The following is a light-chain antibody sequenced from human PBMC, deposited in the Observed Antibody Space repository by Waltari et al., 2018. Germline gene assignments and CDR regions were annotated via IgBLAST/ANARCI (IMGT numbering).Light chain of an antibody. CDR3: LQYNSAPLT. CDR2: DAS. Sequence: DIQMTQSPSSLSSSVGDRVTITCRASQDINSYLNWYHQRPGKPPKRLIYDASSLQSGVPSRFSGSGSGTLFSLTISSLQPEDFGTYYCLQYNSAPLTFGGGTKVGI. J-gene: IGKJ4*01. CDR1: QDINSY. V-gene: IGKV1-17*01.